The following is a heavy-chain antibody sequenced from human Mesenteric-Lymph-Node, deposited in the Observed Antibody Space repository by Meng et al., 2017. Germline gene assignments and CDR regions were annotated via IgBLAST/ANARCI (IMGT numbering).Heavy chain of an antibody. CDR2: IIPIFGTA. V-gene: IGHV1-69*13. CDR3: AKGTRELLRGLIFDY. Sequence: SVKVSCKASGGTFSSYAISWVRQAPGQGLEWMGGIIPIFGTANYAQKFQGRVTITAGESTSTAYMELSSLRSEDTAVYYCAKGTRELLRGLIFDYWGQGTLVTVSS. CDR1: GGTFSSYA. J-gene: IGHJ4*02. D-gene: IGHD1-26*01.